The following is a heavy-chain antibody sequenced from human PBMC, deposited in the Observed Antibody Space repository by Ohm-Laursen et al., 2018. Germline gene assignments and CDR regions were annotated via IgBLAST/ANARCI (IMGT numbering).Heavy chain of an antibody. Sequence: GTLSLTCSVSGGSISSYYWSWTRQSPGKGLEWIGYIYKSGSTNYNPSLKSRVTISKDTSKNQFSLKLTSVTAADTAVYYCARDEWLLYDYYGMDVWGQGTTVTVSS. CDR1: GGSISSYY. CDR3: ARDEWLLYDYYGMDV. V-gene: IGHV4-59*01. D-gene: IGHD3-3*01. CDR2: IYKSGST. J-gene: IGHJ6*02.